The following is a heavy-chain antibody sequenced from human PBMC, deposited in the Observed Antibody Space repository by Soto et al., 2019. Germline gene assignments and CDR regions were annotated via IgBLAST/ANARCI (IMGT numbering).Heavy chain of an antibody. CDR3: ARNYCSMSSCYPNYRYFMDV. CDR1: GGSISSYY. V-gene: IGHV4-59*08. Sequence: SETLSLTCTVSGGSISSYYWSWIRQPPGKGLEWIGYIYYSGSTNYNPSLKSRVTISVDTSKNQFSLKLSSVTAADTAVYYCARNYCSMSSCYPNYRYFMDVWGKGTSVTVSS. CDR2: IYYSGST. D-gene: IGHD2-2*01. J-gene: IGHJ6*03.